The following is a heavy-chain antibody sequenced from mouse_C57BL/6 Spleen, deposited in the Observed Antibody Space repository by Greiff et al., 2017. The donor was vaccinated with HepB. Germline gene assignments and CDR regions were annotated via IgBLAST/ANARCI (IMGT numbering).Heavy chain of an antibody. Sequence: EVMLVESGGDLVKPGGSLKLSCAASGFTFSSYGMSWVRQTPDKRLEWVATISSGGSYTYYPDSVKGRFTISRDNAKNTLYLQMSSLKSEDTAMYYCARHLYYGNYEGFAYWGQGTLVTVSA. D-gene: IGHD2-1*01. J-gene: IGHJ3*01. CDR2: ISSGGSYT. V-gene: IGHV5-6*01. CDR3: ARHLYYGNYEGFAY. CDR1: GFTFSSYG.